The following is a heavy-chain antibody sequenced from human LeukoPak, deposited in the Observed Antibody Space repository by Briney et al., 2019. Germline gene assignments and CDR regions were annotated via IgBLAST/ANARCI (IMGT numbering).Heavy chain of an antibody. CDR3: AKDRGIISDY. CDR1: GFTFSKYG. V-gene: IGHV3-23*01. D-gene: IGHD3-10*01. J-gene: IGHJ4*02. Sequence: GGSLRLSCAASGFTFSKYGMSWVCQAPGKGLEWVSSISGSGDSTYYADCVKGRFTISRDNSKNTLYLQMNSLRAEDTAVYYCAKDRGIISDYWGQGTLVTVSS. CDR2: ISGSGDST.